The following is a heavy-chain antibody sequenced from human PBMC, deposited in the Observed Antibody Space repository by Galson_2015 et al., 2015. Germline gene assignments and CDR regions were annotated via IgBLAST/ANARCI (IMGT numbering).Heavy chain of an antibody. CDR2: IYASGST. CDR3: ARRVGATTVFDY. D-gene: IGHD1-26*01. J-gene: IGHJ4*02. V-gene: IGHV3-53*01. Sequence: LEWVSVIYASGSTYYADSVKGRFTISRDNSNTLYLQMNSLRVEDTAVYYCARRVGATTVFDYWGQGTLVTVSS.